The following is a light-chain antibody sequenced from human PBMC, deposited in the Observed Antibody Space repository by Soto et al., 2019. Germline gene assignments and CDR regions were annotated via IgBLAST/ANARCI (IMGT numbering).Light chain of an antibody. CDR2: DAS. V-gene: IGKV3-11*01. J-gene: IGKJ4*01. CDR1: QSVDSY. CDR3: QQRTDWRST. Sequence: EIVLTQSPATLSLSPGERATLSYRASQSVDSYLAWYQQKPGQAPRLLIYDASNRATGVPARFSGGGSGTDFTLTISSLEPEDFAIYYCQQRTDWRSTFGGGTKVEI.